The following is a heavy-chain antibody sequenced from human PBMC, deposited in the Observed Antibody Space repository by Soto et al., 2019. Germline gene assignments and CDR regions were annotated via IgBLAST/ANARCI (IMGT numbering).Heavy chain of an antibody. J-gene: IGHJ6*02. V-gene: IGHV3-23*01. CDR2: ISGSGGST. Sequence: EVQLLESGGGLVQPGGSLRLSCAASGFTFSSYAMSWVRQAPGKGLEWVSAISGSGGSTYYADSVEGRFTISRDNSKNTLYVQMNSLRAEDRAVYYCAKGITIFGVIIEGDYYYGMDVWGQGTTVTVPS. CDR1: GFTFSSYA. CDR3: AKGITIFGVIIEGDYYYGMDV. D-gene: IGHD3-3*01.